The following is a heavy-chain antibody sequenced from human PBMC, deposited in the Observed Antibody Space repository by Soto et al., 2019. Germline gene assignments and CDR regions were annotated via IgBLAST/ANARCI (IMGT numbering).Heavy chain of an antibody. CDR2: IWYDGSNK. CDR1: GFTFSSYG. V-gene: IGHV3-33*03. Sequence: PGGSLRLSCAASGFTFSSYGMHWVRQAPGKGLEWVAVIWYDGSNKYYADSVKGRFTISKDTSKNQVVLTMTNMDPVDTATYYCARYGSGTYYYGLDVWGQGTTVTLSS. CDR3: ARYGSGTYYYGLDV. J-gene: IGHJ6*02. D-gene: IGHD3-10*01.